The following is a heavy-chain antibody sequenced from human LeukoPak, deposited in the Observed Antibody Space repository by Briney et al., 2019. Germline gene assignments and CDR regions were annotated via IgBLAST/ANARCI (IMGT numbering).Heavy chain of an antibody. V-gene: IGHV1-18*01. Sequence: PVASVKVSCKTAGYTFTSYGINWVRQAPGQGLEWMGWISAYNGNTNYAQKVQGRVTMTTDTSTSTAYMELRSLRSDDTAVYYCARDGEGSTRVYNFWGQGTLVTVSS. CDR2: ISAYNGNT. J-gene: IGHJ4*02. CDR3: ARDGEGSTRVYNF. D-gene: IGHD3-10*01. CDR1: GYTFTSYG.